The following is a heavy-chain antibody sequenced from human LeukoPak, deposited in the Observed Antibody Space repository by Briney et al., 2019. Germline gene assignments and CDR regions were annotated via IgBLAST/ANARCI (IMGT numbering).Heavy chain of an antibody. D-gene: IGHD6-6*01. J-gene: IGHJ4*02. CDR1: GFTFSSYA. CDR2: ISYDGSNK. Sequence: GGSLRLSCAASGFTFSSYAMHWVRQAPGKGLEWVAVISYDGSNKYYADSVKGRFTISRDNSKNTLYLQMNSLRAEDTAVYYCATPFSSSSYRVIVYWGQGTLVTVSS. CDR3: ATPFSSSSYRVIVY. V-gene: IGHV3-30-3*01.